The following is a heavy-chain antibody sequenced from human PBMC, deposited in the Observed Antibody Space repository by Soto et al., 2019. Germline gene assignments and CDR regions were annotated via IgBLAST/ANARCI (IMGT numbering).Heavy chain of an antibody. J-gene: IGHJ6*02. Sequence: EVQVVDSGGGLVQPGGSLRLSCAASGFTSSDHYMDWVRQAPGKGLEWVGRSRNKANSYTTEYAASVRGRFTISRDDSKNSLFLQMNSLKTEDTAVYYCARLRGYSLDVWGQGTTVTVSS. V-gene: IGHV3-72*01. CDR1: GFTSSDHY. CDR2: SRNKANSYTT. CDR3: ARLRGYSLDV.